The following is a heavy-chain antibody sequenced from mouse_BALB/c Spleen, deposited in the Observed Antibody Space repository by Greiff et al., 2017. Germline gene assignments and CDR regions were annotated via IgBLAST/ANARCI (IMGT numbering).Heavy chain of an antibody. CDR3: ARGDYGTRYFDV. V-gene: IGHV1-82*01. CDR2: IYPGDGDT. CDR1: GYAFSSSW. D-gene: IGHD1-1*01. J-gene: IGHJ1*01. Sequence: VKLVESGPELVKPGASVKISCKASGYAFSSSWMNWVKQRPGQGLEWIGRIYPGDGDTNYNGKFKGKATLTADKSSSTAYMQLSSLTSVDSAVYFCARGDYGTRYFDVWGAGTTVTVSS.